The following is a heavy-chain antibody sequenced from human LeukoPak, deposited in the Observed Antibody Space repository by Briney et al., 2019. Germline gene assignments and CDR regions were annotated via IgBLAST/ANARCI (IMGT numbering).Heavy chain of an antibody. D-gene: IGHD3-16*02. V-gene: IGHV4-34*01. J-gene: IGHJ4*02. Sequence: SRVTISVDTSKNQFSLRLSSVTAADTAVYYCARRRGYYDYVWGSYRHYFDYWGQGTLVTVSS. CDR3: ARRRGYYDYVWGSYRHYFDY.